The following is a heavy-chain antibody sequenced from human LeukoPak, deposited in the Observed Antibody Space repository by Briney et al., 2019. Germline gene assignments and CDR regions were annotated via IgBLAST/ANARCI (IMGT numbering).Heavy chain of an antibody. CDR1: GYSIRSGYQ. J-gene: IGHJ4*02. Sequence: SETLSLTCSVSGYSIRSGYQWGWIRQAPGKGLEWIGSINYSGRTYDNPSLKSRVTISIDTSKNQIFLKLRSTTAADTAHYYCARAEINDYNRYWGQGILVIVSS. D-gene: IGHD4-11*01. CDR3: ARAEINDYNRY. V-gene: IGHV4-38-2*01. CDR2: INYSGRT.